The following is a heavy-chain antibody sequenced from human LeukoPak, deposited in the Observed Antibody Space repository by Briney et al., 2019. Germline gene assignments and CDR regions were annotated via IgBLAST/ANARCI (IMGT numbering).Heavy chain of an antibody. CDR3: ARVRYYYDSSRTSDAFDI. CDR2: IYTSGST. Sequence: TSETLSLTCTVSGGSISSYYWSWIRQPAGKGLEWIGRIYTSGSTNYNPSLKSRVTMSVDTSKNQFSLKLSSVTAADTAVYYCARVRYYYDSSRTSDAFDIWGQGTMVTVSS. V-gene: IGHV4-4*07. J-gene: IGHJ3*02. CDR1: GGSISSYY. D-gene: IGHD3-22*01.